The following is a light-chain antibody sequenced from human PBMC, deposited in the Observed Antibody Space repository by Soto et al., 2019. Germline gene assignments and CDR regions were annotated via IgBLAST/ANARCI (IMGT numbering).Light chain of an antibody. V-gene: IGKV3-20*01. Sequence: EIVLTQSPGTLSLSPGERATLSCRASQRVSSSYLAWYQQKPGQAPRLLIYGASSRATGIPDRFSGSGSGTDFTLTISRLEPVDFAVYYCQQYGSSPRTFGQGTKVEIK. J-gene: IGKJ1*01. CDR3: QQYGSSPRT. CDR2: GAS. CDR1: QRVSSSY.